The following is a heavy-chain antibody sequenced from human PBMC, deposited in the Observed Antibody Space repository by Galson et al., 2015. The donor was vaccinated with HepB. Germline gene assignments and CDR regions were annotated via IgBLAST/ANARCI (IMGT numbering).Heavy chain of an antibody. J-gene: IGHJ5*02. V-gene: IGHV4-59*01. CDR1: GGSISGYY. CDR2: IYYSGST. CDR3: ARGRSTWPGPPSDQPFDP. D-gene: IGHD2-2*01. Sequence: ETLSLTCTVSGGSISGYYWSWIRQPPGKGLEWIGYIYYSGSTNYNPSLKSRVTISVDTSKNQFSLKLSSVTAADTAVYYCARGRSTWPGPPSDQPFDPWGQGTLVTVSS.